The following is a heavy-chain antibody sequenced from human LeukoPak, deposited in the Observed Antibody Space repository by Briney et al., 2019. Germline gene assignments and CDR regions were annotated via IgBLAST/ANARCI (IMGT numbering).Heavy chain of an antibody. CDR3: ASALRTGDNYFDY. CDR1: GCTFTNYG. CDR2: ISGYNGNT. Sequence: VASVKVSCKTSGCTFTNYGISWVRQAPGQGLEWMGCISGYNGNTNYAQKLQGRVTMTTDTSTSTAYMELRSLRSDDTAVYYCASALRTGDNYFDYWGQGTLVTVSS. V-gene: IGHV1-18*01. J-gene: IGHJ4*02. D-gene: IGHD1-1*01.